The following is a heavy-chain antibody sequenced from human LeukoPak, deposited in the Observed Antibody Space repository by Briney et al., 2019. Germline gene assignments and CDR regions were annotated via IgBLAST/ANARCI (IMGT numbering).Heavy chain of an antibody. Sequence: GASLQISCKGSGYSFTSYWIGWVRQLPGKGLEWMGIIYPGDSDTRYSPSFQGQVTISADKSISTAYLQWSSLKASDTAMYYCARVKYCSSTSCYTGHYYYMDVWGKGTTVTVSS. J-gene: IGHJ6*03. V-gene: IGHV5-51*01. CDR3: ARVKYCSSTSCYTGHYYYMDV. D-gene: IGHD2-2*02. CDR1: GYSFTSYW. CDR2: IYPGDSDT.